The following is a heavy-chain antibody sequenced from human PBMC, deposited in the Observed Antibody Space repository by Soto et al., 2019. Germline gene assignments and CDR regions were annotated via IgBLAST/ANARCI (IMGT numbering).Heavy chain of an antibody. CDR2: MNPNSGNT. D-gene: IGHD1-1*01. CDR1: GYTFTSYD. J-gene: IGHJ4*02. Sequence: QVQLVQSGAEVKKPGASVKVSCKASGYTFTSYDINWVRQATGQGLEWMGWMNPNSGNTGYAQKFQGTVTMTRNTSISTGYMKLSSLVSEDAAVYYCAQTPNCDNVTYWGQGTLVTASS. V-gene: IGHV1-8*01. CDR3: AQTPNCDNVTY.